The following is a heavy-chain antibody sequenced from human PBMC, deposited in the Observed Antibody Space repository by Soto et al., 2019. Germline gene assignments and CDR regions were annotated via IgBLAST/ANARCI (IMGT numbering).Heavy chain of an antibody. J-gene: IGHJ6*02. Sequence: GGSLRLSCAASGFTFGSYWMNWVREAPGKGLVWVSRIDSDGSSTTYADSVKGRFTTSRDNAKNTLYLQMSSLRVEDTAVYYCARGRPYGMDVWGQGTTVTVSS. CDR2: IDSDGSST. CDR1: GFTFGSYW. CDR3: ARGRPYGMDV. V-gene: IGHV3-74*01.